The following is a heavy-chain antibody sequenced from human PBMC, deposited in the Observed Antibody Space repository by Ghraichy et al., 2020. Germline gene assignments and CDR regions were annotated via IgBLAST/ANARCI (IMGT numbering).Heavy chain of an antibody. J-gene: IGHJ4*02. Sequence: GGSLRLSCAASGFTFSSYEMNWVRQAPGKGLEWVSYISSSGSTIYYADSVKGRFTISRDNAKNSLYVQMNSLGAEDTAVYYCARVLDLPGQGFGYWGQGTLVTGSS. CDR2: ISSSGSTI. D-gene: IGHD3-16*01. CDR3: ARVLDLPGQGFGY. V-gene: IGHV3-48*03. CDR1: GFTFSSYE.